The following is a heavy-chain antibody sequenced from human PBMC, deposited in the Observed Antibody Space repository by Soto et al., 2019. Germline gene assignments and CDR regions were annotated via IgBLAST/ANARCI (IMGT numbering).Heavy chain of an antibody. Sequence: SETLSLTCTVSGGSVSSGSYYWSWIRQPPGKGLEWIGYIYYSGSTNYNPSLKSRVTISVDTSKNQFSLKLSSVTAADTAVYYCARVVKTVSYGMDVWGQGTTAPVSS. CDR3: ARVVKTVSYGMDV. CDR1: GGSVSSGSYY. CDR2: IYYSGST. D-gene: IGHD1-20*01. V-gene: IGHV4-61*01. J-gene: IGHJ6*02.